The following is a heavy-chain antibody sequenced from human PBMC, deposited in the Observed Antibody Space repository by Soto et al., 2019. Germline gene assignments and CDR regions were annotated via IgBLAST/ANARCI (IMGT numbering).Heavy chain of an antibody. V-gene: IGHV1-46*01. CDR1: GDTFVNYY. J-gene: IGHJ3*02. CDR3: AREKWLVRRNDPFDI. CDR2: INPNGGRT. Sequence: GASVKVSWKASGDTFVNYYMHWGRQAPGQGLEWMGIINPNGGRTTYAQKFQGRVTLTRDTSTNTVNMELSRLRSEDTAVYYCAREKWLVRRNDPFDIWGQGTMVTVSS. D-gene: IGHD6-19*01.